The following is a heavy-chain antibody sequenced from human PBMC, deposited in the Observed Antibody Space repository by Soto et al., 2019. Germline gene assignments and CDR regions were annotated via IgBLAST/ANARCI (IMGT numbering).Heavy chain of an antibody. D-gene: IGHD3-10*01. J-gene: IGHJ3*02. CDR2: IIPIFGTA. CDR1: GGTFSSYA. Sequence: ASVKVSCKASGGTFSSYAISWVRQAPGQGLEWMGGIIPIFGTANYAQKFQGRVTITADKSTSTAYMELSSLRSEDTAVYYCARDHVDYYGSGRGAFDIWGHVTLVTVSS. CDR3: ARDHVDYYGSGRGAFDI. V-gene: IGHV1-69*06.